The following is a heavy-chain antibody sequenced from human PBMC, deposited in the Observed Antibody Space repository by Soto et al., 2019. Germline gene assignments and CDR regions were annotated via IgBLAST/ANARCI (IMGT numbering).Heavy chain of an antibody. Sequence: NPSETLSLTCTVSGGSISSYYWSWIRQPPGKGLEWIGYIYYSGSTNYNPSLKSRVTISVDTSKNQFSLKLSSVTAADTAVYYCARGRGYSGYDGGFYYYYGMDVWGQGTTVTVSS. CDR2: IYYSGST. CDR3: ARGRGYSGYDGGFYYYYGMDV. CDR1: GGSISSYY. J-gene: IGHJ6*02. D-gene: IGHD5-12*01. V-gene: IGHV4-59*01.